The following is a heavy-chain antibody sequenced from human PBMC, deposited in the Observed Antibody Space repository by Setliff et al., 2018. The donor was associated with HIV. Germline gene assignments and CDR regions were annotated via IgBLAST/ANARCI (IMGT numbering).Heavy chain of an antibody. CDR1: GFTFDIYW. CDR2: IKQDGSEK. Sequence: GGSLRLSCAASGFTFDIYWMSWVRQAPGKGLEWVANIKQDGSEKSYVDSVKGRFTISRDNAKNSLYLHMNSLRIEDTAVFYCVRGSSGLAVWGKGTTVTVSS. J-gene: IGHJ6*04. D-gene: IGHD5-12*01. CDR3: VRGSSGLAV. V-gene: IGHV3-7*03.